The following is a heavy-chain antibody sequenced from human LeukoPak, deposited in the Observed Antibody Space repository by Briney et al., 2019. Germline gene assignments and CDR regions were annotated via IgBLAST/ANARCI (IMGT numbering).Heavy chain of an antibody. V-gene: IGHV1-46*01. CDR1: GYTFTSYY. CDR3: ATHSSGYYYSPYYFDY. CDR2: INPSGGST. Sequence: ASVKVSCKASGYTFTSYYMHWVRQAPGQGLEWMGIINPSGGSTSYAQKFQGRVTITADESTSTAYMELSSLRSEDTAVYYCATHSSGYYYSPYYFDYWGQGTLVTVSS. J-gene: IGHJ4*02. D-gene: IGHD3-22*01.